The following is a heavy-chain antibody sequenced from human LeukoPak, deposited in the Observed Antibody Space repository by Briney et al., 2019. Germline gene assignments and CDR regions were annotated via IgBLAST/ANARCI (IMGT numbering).Heavy chain of an antibody. D-gene: IGHD3-9*01. CDR1: GGSISRYY. CDR2: IYYSGST. Sequence: PSETLSLTCTVAGGSISRYYWSWSRQPPGEGLEWIGYIYYSGSTNYNPPLKSRVTISVHTSKNQFSLKLSSVTAAATAVYYWAPALYDRPLEGAFDLWGRGTLVTVSS. V-gene: IGHV4-59*01. CDR3: APALYDRPLEGAFDL. J-gene: IGHJ2*01.